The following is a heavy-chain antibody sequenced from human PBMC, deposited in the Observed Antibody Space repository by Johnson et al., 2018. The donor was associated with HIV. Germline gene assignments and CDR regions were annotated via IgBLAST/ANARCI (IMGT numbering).Heavy chain of an antibody. D-gene: IGHD2-2*01. CDR1: GFTFNNYG. V-gene: IGHV3-23*04. CDR2: ISGSVGST. CDR3: ERPTVVVLPHGAFDI. J-gene: IGHJ3*02. Sequence: VQLVESGGGLVQPGGSLRHSCADSGFTFNNYGLSCVRQAPGKGLEWVSVISGSVGSTHNADSVKGRFTISRDNSKNTLYLQMNSLRAEDTAVYYCERPTVVVLPHGAFDIWGPGTMVTVSS.